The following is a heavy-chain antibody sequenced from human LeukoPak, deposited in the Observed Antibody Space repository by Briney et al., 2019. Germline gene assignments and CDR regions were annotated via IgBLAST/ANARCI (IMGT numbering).Heavy chain of an antibody. Sequence: LSGGSLRLSCVASGLPIGDFAMHWVRQAPGQGLEWVSLISGDGVSTFFADSVKGRFSISRDNSKSSLFLEMSSLRTEDTAMYYCARESGKFDYWGQGTLVAVSS. CDR3: ARESGKFDY. V-gene: IGHV3-43*02. CDR1: GLPIGDFA. J-gene: IGHJ4*02. CDR2: ISGDGVST.